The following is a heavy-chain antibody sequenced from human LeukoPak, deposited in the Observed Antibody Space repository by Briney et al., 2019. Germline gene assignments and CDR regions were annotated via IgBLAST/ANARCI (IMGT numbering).Heavy chain of an antibody. D-gene: IGHD2-15*01. CDR1: GFTFSSYG. CDR2: IRYDGSNK. J-gene: IGHJ4*02. CDR3: AKEAYDCSSGSCYHYFDY. Sequence: GGSLRLSCAASGFTFSSYGTHWVRQAPGKGLEWVAFIRYDGSNKYYADSVKGRFTISRDNSKNTLYLQMNSLRAEDTAVYYCAKEAYDCSSGSCYHYFDYWGQGTLVTVSS. V-gene: IGHV3-30*02.